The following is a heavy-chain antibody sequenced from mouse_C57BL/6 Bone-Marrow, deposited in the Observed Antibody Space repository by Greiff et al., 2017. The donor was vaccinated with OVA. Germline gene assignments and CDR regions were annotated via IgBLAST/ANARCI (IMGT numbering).Heavy chain of an antibody. CDR1: GYTFTSYW. V-gene: IGHV1-50*01. J-gene: IGHJ2*01. CDR3: ARWGDY. CDR2: IDPSDSYT. Sequence: QVQLQQPGAELVKPGASVKLSCKASGYTFTSYWMQWVKQRPGQGLEWIGEIDPSDSYTNYNQKFKGKATLTVDTSSSTAYMQLSSLTSEDSAVXSCARWGDYWGQGTTLTVSS.